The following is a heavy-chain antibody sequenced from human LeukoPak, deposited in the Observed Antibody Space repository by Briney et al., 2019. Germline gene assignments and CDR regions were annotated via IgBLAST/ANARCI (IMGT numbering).Heavy chain of an antibody. CDR1: GCTFSRYA. CDR2: IIPIFGTA. D-gene: IGHD4-17*01. CDR3: ARDHYGERGYY. Sequence: SVTVSCKASGCTFSRYAISWVRQAPGQGLEWMGGIIPIFGTANYAQKFQGRVTITADESTSTAYMELSSLRSEDTAVYYCARDHYGERGYYWGQGTLVTVSS. J-gene: IGHJ4*02. V-gene: IGHV1-69*13.